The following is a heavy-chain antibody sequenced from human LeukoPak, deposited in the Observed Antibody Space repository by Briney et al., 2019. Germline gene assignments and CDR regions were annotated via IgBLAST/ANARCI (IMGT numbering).Heavy chain of an antibody. Sequence: ASVKVSCKASGYTFTSYGISWVRQAPGQGLEWMGGIIPIFGTANYAQKFQGRVTITADESTSTAYMELSSLRSEDTAVYYCARGLSTTINWFDPWGQGTLVTVSS. CDR3: ARGLSTTINWFDP. CDR2: IIPIFGTA. D-gene: IGHD2-2*01. CDR1: GYTFTSYG. J-gene: IGHJ5*02. V-gene: IGHV1-69*13.